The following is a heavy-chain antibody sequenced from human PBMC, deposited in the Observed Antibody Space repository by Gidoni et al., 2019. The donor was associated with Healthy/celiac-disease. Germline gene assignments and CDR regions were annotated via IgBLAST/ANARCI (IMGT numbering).Heavy chain of an antibody. J-gene: IGHJ4*02. CDR3: ITDWDYGDYYFDS. CDR1: GFTFSYAW. CDR2: IKSNTDGGTI. V-gene: IGHV3-15*01. Sequence: EVQLVESGGGLVKPGGSLRLSCAASGFTFSYAWMSWVRQTPGKGLEWVGRIKSNTDGGTIDYAAPVKGRFTISRDDSENRLYLQMNSLKIEDTAVYYCITDWDYGDYYFDSWGQGTLVTVSS. D-gene: IGHD4-17*01.